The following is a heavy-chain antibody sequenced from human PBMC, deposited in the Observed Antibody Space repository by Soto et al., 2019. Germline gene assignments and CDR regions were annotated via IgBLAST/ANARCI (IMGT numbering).Heavy chain of an antibody. J-gene: IGHJ4*02. CDR1: GFTFSSYA. CDR2: ISGSGGST. V-gene: IGHV3-23*01. D-gene: IGHD3-10*01. Sequence: EVQLLESGGGLVQPGGSLRLSCAASGFTFSSYAMSWVRQAPGKGLEWVSAISGSGGSTYYADFVKGRFTISRDNSKNTLYLQMNRLRAEDTAVYYCAKGAYGSGSYLPPTYDYWGQGTLVTVSS. CDR3: AKGAYGSGSYLPPTYDY.